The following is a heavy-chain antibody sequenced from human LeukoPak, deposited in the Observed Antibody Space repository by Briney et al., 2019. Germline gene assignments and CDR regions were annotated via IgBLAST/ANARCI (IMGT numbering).Heavy chain of an antibody. J-gene: IGHJ4*02. Sequence: SQTLSLTCTVSGGSTRSGGYYWTWVRQPAGKGLEWIGYIYYSGSTNYNPSLKSRVTISVDTSKNQFSLKLSSVTAADTAVYYCARLTSSSSGSSFDYWGQGTLVTVSS. D-gene: IGHD6-13*01. CDR3: ARLTSSSSGSSFDY. CDR1: GGSTRSGGYY. CDR2: IYYSGST. V-gene: IGHV4-61*09.